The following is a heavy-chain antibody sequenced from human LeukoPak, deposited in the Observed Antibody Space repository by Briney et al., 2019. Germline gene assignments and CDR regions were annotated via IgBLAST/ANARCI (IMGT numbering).Heavy chain of an antibody. CDR3: AKDSYYYDSSGFLPAPLYYYYMDV. J-gene: IGHJ6*03. CDR2: IRYDGSNK. CDR1: GFTFSSYG. V-gene: IGHV3-30*02. D-gene: IGHD3-22*01. Sequence: PGGSLRLSCAASGFTFSSYGMHWVRQAPGKGLEWVAFIRYDGSNKYYADSVKGRFTISRDNSKNTLYLQMNSLRAEDTAVYYCAKDSYYYDSSGFLPAPLYYYYMDVWGKGTTVTISS.